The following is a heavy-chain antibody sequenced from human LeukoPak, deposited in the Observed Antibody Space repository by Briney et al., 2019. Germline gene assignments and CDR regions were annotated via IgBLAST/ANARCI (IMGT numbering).Heavy chain of an antibody. CDR1: GLTFTSHG. CDR3: ARDRAVSWLDS. J-gene: IGHJ5*01. CDR2: ISLDGSRK. V-gene: IGHV3-33*05. Sequence: GRSLRLSCAASGLTFTSHGFHWIRQAPGRGLEWLTFISLDGSRKSYADSVKGRFTFSRDDSKNTLYLEMNSLRAEDTATYYCARDRAVSWLDSWGLGTLVTVSS. D-gene: IGHD3-10*01.